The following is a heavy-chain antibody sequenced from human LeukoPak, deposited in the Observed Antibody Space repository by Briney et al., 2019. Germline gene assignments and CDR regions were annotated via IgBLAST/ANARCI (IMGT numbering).Heavy chain of an antibody. CDR3: AKDRATSSGSYYGYFDY. CDR1: GFTFSSYA. D-gene: IGHD1-26*01. J-gene: IGHJ4*02. V-gene: IGHV3-23*01. CDR2: ISVSGGTT. Sequence: QPGGSLRLSCAASGFTFSSYAMSWVRQAPGKGLEWLSAISVSGGTTYYVDSVKGRFTISRDNSKNTVYLQMNSLRAEDTAVYYCAKDRATSSGSYYGYFDYWGQGILATVSS.